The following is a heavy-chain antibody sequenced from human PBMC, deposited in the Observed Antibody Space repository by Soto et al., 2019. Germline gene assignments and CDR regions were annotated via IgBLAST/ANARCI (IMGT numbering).Heavy chain of an antibody. CDR1: GGTFSSYT. D-gene: IGHD2-8*01. J-gene: IGHJ6*02. CDR3: ARDPYHVLMVNAPSLYGMDV. CDR2: IIPILGIA. Sequence: SVKVSCKASGGTFSSYTISWVRQAPGQGLEWMGRIIPILGIANYAQKFQGRVTITADKSTSTAYMELSSLRSEDTAVYYCARDPYHVLMVNAPSLYGMDVWGQGTTVTVSS. V-gene: IGHV1-69*04.